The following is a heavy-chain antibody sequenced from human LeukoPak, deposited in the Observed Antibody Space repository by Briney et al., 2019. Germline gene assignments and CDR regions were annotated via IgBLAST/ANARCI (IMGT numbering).Heavy chain of an antibody. V-gene: IGHV3-23*01. CDR2: ISGSDGST. D-gene: IGHD2-15*01. CDR3: AKDRIASPPQGRFDP. J-gene: IGHJ5*02. Sequence: PGGSLRLSCAASGFTFSSYGMSWVRQAPGKGLEWVSAISGSDGSTYYADSVKGRFTISRDNSKNTLYLQLNSLRAEDTAVYYCAKDRIASPPQGRFDPWGQGTQVTVSS. CDR1: GFTFSSYG.